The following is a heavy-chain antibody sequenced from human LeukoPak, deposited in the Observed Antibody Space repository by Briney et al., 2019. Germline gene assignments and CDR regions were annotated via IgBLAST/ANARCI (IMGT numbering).Heavy chain of an antibody. V-gene: IGHV4-59*11. CDR2: IYYSGST. CDR3: ARDSGGHQDY. CDR1: SCSISSHY. D-gene: IGHD4-23*01. J-gene: IGHJ4*02. Sequence: PSETLSLTCNASSCSISSHYRSWIRRPPGNGQEWIGYIYYSGSTNYNPSLKSRVTISVDTSKNQFSLKLSSVTAADTAVYFCARDSGGHQDYCGQGTLVTVSS.